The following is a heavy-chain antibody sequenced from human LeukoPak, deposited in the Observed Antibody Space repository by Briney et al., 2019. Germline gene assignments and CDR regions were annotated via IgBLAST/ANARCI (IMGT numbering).Heavy chain of an antibody. CDR3: ARGQWGLYAAAFDL. J-gene: IGHJ3*01. V-gene: IGHV6-1*01. Sequence: QTLSLTCAVSGDSVSSNSAAWNWIRQSPSRGREWLGRTYYRSKWYNEYALSVRSRITIDPDTSKNQLSLQLNSVTPEDTAVYYCARGQWGLYAAAFDLWGQGTMVTVSS. CDR1: GDSVSSNSAA. CDR2: TYYRSKWYN. D-gene: IGHD6-19*01.